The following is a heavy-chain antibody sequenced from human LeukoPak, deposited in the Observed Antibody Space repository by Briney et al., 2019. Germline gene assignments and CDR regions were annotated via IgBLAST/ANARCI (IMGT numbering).Heavy chain of an antibody. V-gene: IGHV3-23*01. D-gene: IGHD2-2*01. CDR3: AKAGLTIGPLIYCSSTSCYVLSY. Sequence: GGSLRLSCAASGFTFSSYAMSWVRQAPGKGLEWVSIVSGSGGRTYYAESVKGRFTISRDNSKNTLFLQMKSLRAEDTAIYYCAKAGLTIGPLIYCSSTSCYVLSYWGQGTLVTVSS. J-gene: IGHJ4*02. CDR2: VSGSGGRT. CDR1: GFTFSSYA.